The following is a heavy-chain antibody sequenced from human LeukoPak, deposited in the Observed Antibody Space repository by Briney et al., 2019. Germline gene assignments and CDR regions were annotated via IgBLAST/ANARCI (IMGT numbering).Heavy chain of an antibody. V-gene: IGHV4-34*01. D-gene: IGHD3-10*01. Sequence: SETLSLTCAVYGGSFSGYYWSWIRQPPGKGLEWMGEINNSGSTNYNPSLKSRVTISVDTSKNQFSLKLSSVTAADTAVYYCATIGGYGSGSYYMRAFDYWGQGTLVTVSS. CDR2: INNSGST. CDR1: GGSFSGYY. CDR3: ATIGGYGSGSYYMRAFDY. J-gene: IGHJ4*02.